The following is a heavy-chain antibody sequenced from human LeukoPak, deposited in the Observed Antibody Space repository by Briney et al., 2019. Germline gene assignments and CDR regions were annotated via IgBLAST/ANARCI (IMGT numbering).Heavy chain of an antibody. V-gene: IGHV3-23*01. CDR3: AKAPVTSCRGAFCYPFDY. CDR2: TSSSGDGT. J-gene: IGHJ4*02. CDR1: GFPRSNYA. D-gene: IGHD2-21*01. Sequence: GVSLTLSCLASGFPRSNYARMWLRQVPGKGREWVSSTSSSGDGTYYAVSVRGLYNISRDNSKNTLYLKMNRLRVEDAALYYRAKAPVTSCRGAFCYPFDYWGKGILVTVSS.